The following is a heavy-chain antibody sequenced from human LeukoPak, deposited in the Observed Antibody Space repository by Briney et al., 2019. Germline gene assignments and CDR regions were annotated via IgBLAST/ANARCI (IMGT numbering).Heavy chain of an antibody. CDR1: GGSISSYY. D-gene: IGHD3-10*01. CDR3: ARFNQYESGSYFNPRVDY. J-gene: IGHJ4*02. V-gene: IGHV4-59*08. Sequence: SETLSLTCTASGGSISSYYWSWIRQPPGKGLEWVAYTYYSGSTIYYPSLKSRVTISVDTSKNQIYLKLGSVTPANRAVYYCARFNQYESGSYFNPRVDYWGQGTLVTVSS. CDR2: TYYSGST.